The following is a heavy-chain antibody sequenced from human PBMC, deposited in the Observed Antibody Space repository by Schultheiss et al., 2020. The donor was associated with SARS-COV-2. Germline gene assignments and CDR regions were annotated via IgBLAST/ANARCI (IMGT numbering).Heavy chain of an antibody. Sequence: GGSLRLSCAASGFTFSSYGMHWVRQAPGKGLEWVSSISSSSSYIYYADSVKGRFTISRDNAKNSLYLQMNSLRAEDTAVYYCARTGLGQLLHIDYWGQGTLVTVSS. CDR2: ISSSSSYI. D-gene: IGHD2-15*01. CDR3: ARTGLGQLLHIDY. V-gene: IGHV3-21*01. CDR1: GFTFSSYG. J-gene: IGHJ4*02.